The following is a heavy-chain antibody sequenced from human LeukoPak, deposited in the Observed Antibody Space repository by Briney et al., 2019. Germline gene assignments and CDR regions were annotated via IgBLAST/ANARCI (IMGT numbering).Heavy chain of an antibody. D-gene: IGHD6-13*01. CDR3: AREGGSSRNFDY. Sequence: SETLSLTCNVSGASISSDFWSWIRQPAGKGLEWVGRTFSSGIINYNPSLKSRLTMSVDTAKNQFSLNLSSVTAADTAVYYCAREGGSSRNFDYWGQGTLVTVSS. V-gene: IGHV4-4*07. CDR2: TFSSGII. J-gene: IGHJ4*02. CDR1: GASISSDF.